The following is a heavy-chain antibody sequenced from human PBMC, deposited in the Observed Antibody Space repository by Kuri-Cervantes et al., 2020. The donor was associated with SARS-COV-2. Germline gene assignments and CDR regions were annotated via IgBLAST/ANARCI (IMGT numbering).Heavy chain of an antibody. CDR1: GYSFTNYY. CDR2: INPSGGST. CDR3: ARWRVPATDGYYYGMDV. D-gene: IGHD2-2*01. Sequence: ASVKVSCKASGYSFTNYYLHWVRQAPGQGLEWMGIINPSGGSTSYAQKFQGRVTMTRDTSTSTVYMELSSLRSEDTAVYYCARWRVPATDGYYYGMDVWGQGTTVTVSS. V-gene: IGHV1-46*01. J-gene: IGHJ6*02.